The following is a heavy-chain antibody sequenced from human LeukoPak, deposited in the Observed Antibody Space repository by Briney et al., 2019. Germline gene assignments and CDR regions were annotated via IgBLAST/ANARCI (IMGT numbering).Heavy chain of an antibody. CDR1: GFTFSSYA. D-gene: IGHD2-15*01. CDR3: AKDMRSGGSWGQG. Sequence: GGSLRLSCAASGFTFSSYAMSWVRHAPGEGLEWVSPISGSGGSTYYTDSVKGRFTISRDNSKNTLYLQMNSLRAEDTAVYYCAKDMRSGGSWGQGWGQGTLVTVSS. V-gene: IGHV3-23*01. CDR2: ISGSGGST. J-gene: IGHJ4*02.